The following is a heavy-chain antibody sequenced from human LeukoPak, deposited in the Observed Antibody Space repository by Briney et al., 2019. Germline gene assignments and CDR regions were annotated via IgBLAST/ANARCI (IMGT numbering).Heavy chain of an antibody. CDR3: AKTGAGAVAFDI. CDR2: IYYSGST. CDR1: GGSISSSSYS. J-gene: IGHJ3*02. D-gene: IGHD3-10*01. V-gene: IGHV4-39*01. Sequence: SETLSLTCTVSGGSISSSSYSWGWIRQPPGKGLEWIGSIYYSGSTYYNPSLKSRVTISVDTSKNQFSLKLSSVTAADTAVYYCAKTGAGAVAFDIWGQGTMVTVSP.